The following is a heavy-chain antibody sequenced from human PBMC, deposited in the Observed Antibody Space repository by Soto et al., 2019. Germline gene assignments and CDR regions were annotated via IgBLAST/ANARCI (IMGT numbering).Heavy chain of an antibody. V-gene: IGHV4-34*01. J-gene: IGHJ4*02. CDR2: INHSGST. Sequence: PSETLSLTCAVYGGSFSGYYWSWIRQPPGKGLEWIGEINHSGSTNYNPSLKSRVTISVDTSKNQFSLKLSSVTAADTAVYYCARGLTRAAAGRAPSDYWGQGTLVTVSS. D-gene: IGHD6-13*01. CDR3: ARGLTRAAAGRAPSDY. CDR1: GGSFSGYY.